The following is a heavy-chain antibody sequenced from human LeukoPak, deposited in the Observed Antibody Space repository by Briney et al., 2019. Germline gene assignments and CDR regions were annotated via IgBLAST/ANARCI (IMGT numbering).Heavy chain of an antibody. D-gene: IGHD6-13*01. Sequence: GGSLRLSCAASGFTFSSYWMSWVRQAPGKGLEWVANIKQDGSEKYYVDSVKGRFTISRDNAKNSLYLQMNSLRAEDTAVYYCAKDPTDTSSWYIVEYFQHWGQGILVNVSS. V-gene: IGHV3-7*03. CDR1: GFTFSSYW. J-gene: IGHJ1*01. CDR3: AKDPTDTSSWYIVEYFQH. CDR2: IKQDGSEK.